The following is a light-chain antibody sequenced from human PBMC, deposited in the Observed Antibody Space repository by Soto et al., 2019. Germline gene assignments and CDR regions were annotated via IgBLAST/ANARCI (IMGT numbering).Light chain of an antibody. CDR3: QQYNNWPPDYT. Sequence: ETVMTQSPATLSVSPGERVTLSCRASQSINSNLAWYQQRPGQAPRVLIYDASTRATAVPARFSGSGSGTEFTLTISSLQSEDFAVYCCQQYNNWPPDYTFGQGTKLEIK. CDR1: QSINSN. CDR2: DAS. V-gene: IGKV3-15*01. J-gene: IGKJ2*01.